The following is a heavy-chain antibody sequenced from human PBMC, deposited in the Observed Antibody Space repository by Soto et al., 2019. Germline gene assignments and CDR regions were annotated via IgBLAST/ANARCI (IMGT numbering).Heavy chain of an antibody. D-gene: IGHD2-2*01. J-gene: IGHJ6*04. V-gene: IGHV4-34*01. CDR3: ATAVVRRRTCRKGGYFISMLAV. CDR2: INHSGST. Sequence: SETLSLTCAVYGGSFSGYYWSWIRQPPGKGLEWIGEINHSGSTNYNPSLKSRVTISVDTSKNQFSLKLSSVTAADTAVYYCATAVVRRRTCRKGGYFISMLAVCGKGTMVTVSS. CDR1: GGSFSGYY.